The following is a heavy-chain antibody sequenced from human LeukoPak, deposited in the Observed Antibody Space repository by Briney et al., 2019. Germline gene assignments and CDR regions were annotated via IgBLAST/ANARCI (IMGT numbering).Heavy chain of an antibody. J-gene: IGHJ4*02. V-gene: IGHV1-18*01. CDR1: GYTFSSYA. Sequence: ASVKVSCKTSGYTFSSYAITWVRQAPGQGLEWMGWISTHSGDTNYAQKLQGRVTMTTDTSTSTAYMELRSLRSEDTAVYYCAKELADFWSGFYTGYHYWGQGTLVTVSS. CDR2: ISTHSGDT. CDR3: AKELADFWSGFYTGYHY. D-gene: IGHD3-3*01.